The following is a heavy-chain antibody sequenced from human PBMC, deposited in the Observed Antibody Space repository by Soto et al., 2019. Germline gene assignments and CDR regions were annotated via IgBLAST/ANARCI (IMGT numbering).Heavy chain of an antibody. J-gene: IGHJ3*02. D-gene: IGHD1-26*01. CDR2: ISYDGSNK. CDR1: GFTFSSYG. CDR3: AKGAPYDDDAFDI. Sequence: QVQLVESGGGVVQPGRSLRLSCAASGFTFSSYGMRWVRQAPGKGLGWVAVISYDGSNKYYADSVKGRFTISRDNSKNTLYLQMNSLRAEDTAVYYCAKGAPYDDDAFDIWGQGTMVTVSS. V-gene: IGHV3-30*18.